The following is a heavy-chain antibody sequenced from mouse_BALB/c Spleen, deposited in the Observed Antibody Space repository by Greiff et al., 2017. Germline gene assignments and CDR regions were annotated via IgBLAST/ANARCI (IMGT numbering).Heavy chain of an antibody. V-gene: IGHV1S137*01. Sequence: QVQLQQSGAELVRPGVSVKISCKGSGYTFTDYAMHWVKQSHAKSLEWIGVISTYYGDASYNQKFKGKATMTVDKSSSTAYMELARLTSEDSAIYYCARHYRYGYWYFDVWGAGTTVTVSS. J-gene: IGHJ1*01. CDR1: GYTFTDYA. D-gene: IGHD2-14*01. CDR3: ARHYRYGYWYFDV. CDR2: ISTYYGDA.